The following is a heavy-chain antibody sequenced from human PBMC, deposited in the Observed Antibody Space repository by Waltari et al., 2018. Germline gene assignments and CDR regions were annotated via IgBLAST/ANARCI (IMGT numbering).Heavy chain of an antibody. CDR2: ISSSSTI. V-gene: IGHV3-48*04. J-gene: IGHJ4*02. Sequence: EVQLVESGGGLVQPGGSLRLSCAASGFTFSSYSMNWVRQAPGKGLEWVSYISSSSTIYYADSVKGRFTISRDNAKNSRYLQMNSLRAEDTAVYYCARGRPGYFDYWGQGTLVTVSS. CDR1: GFTFSSYS. CDR3: ARGRPGYFDY.